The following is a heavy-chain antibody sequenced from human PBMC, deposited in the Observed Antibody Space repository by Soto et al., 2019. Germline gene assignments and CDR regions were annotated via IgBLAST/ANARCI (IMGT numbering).Heavy chain of an antibody. CDR3: ARDRVDTAMVMVYYYGMDV. J-gene: IGHJ6*02. V-gene: IGHV3-74*01. CDR1: GFTFSSYW. Sequence: EVQLVESGGGLVQPGGSLRLSCAASGFTFSSYWMHWVRQAPGKGLCWVPRINSDGSSTSYADSVKGRFTISRDNAKNTLYLQMNSLRAEDTAVYYCARDRVDTAMVMVYYYGMDVWGQGTTVTVSS. D-gene: IGHD5-18*01. CDR2: INSDGSST.